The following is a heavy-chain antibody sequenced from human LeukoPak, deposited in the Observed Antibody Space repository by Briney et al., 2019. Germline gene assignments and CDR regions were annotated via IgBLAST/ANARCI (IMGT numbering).Heavy chain of an antibody. D-gene: IGHD2-15*01. V-gene: IGHV3-72*01. CDR3: ARESKLGAAPTGGYYYYGMDV. J-gene: IGHJ6*02. CDR2: IRNKANSYTT. CDR1: GFTFSDYY. Sequence: GGSLRLSCAASGFTFSDYYMDWVRQAPGMGLEWVGRIRNKANSYTTEYAAYVRGRFTISRDDSKDSLCLQMNSLKTEDTAVYYCARESKLGAAPTGGYYYYGMDVWGQGTTVTVSS.